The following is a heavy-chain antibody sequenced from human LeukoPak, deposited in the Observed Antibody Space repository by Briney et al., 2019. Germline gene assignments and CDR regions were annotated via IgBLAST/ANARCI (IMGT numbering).Heavy chain of an antibody. CDR1: GGSISSSSYY. D-gene: IGHD3-9*01. V-gene: IGHV4-39*07. CDR2: IYYSGST. Sequence: PSETLSLTCTVSGGSISSSSYYWGWIRQPPGKGLEWIGSIYYSGSTYYNPSLKSRVTISVDTPKNQFSLKLSSVTAADTAVYYCARDSLSDYDILTGYRDYWGQGTLVTVSS. CDR3: ARDSLSDYDILTGYRDY. J-gene: IGHJ4*02.